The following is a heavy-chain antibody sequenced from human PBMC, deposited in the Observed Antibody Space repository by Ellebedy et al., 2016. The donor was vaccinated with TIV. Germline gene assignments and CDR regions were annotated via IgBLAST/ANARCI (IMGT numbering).Heavy chain of an antibody. D-gene: IGHD1-26*01. Sequence: GESLKISXAASGFTFSRYAMHWVRQAPGKGLEWVAVISYDGSNKYYVDSVKGRFTISRDNAKNSLYLQMNSLRAEDTAVYYCTSGSYWGADYWGQGTLVTVSS. CDR1: GFTFSRYA. CDR2: ISYDGSNK. J-gene: IGHJ4*02. CDR3: TSGSYWGADY. V-gene: IGHV3-30-3*01.